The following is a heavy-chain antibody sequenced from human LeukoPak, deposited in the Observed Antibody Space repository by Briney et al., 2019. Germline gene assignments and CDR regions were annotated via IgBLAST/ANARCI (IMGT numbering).Heavy chain of an antibody. CDR1: GFTFSTYW. D-gene: IGHD2-8*01. V-gene: IGHV3-74*01. J-gene: IGHJ4*02. Sequence: GGSLRLSCAPSGFTFSTYWMIWVRQAPGKGLEYVSHMNADGSTTNYADSVKGRFIISRDNAKNTLYLQMNSLRAEDTAVYYCARTNRGPFDFWGQGTLVTVSS. CDR2: MNADGSTT. CDR3: ARTNRGPFDF.